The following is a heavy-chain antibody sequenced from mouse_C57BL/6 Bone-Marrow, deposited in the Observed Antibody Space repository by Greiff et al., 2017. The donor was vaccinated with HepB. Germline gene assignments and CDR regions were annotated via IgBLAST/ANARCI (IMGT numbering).Heavy chain of an antibody. J-gene: IGHJ2*01. D-gene: IGHD1-1*01. V-gene: IGHV1-5*01. CDR2: IYPGNSDT. CDR1: GYTFTSYW. CDR3: TRFFTTVVATGDY. Sequence: EVQLQQSGTVLARPGASVKMSCKTSGYTFTSYWMHWVKQRPGQGLEWIGAIYPGNSDTSYNQKFKGKAKLTAVTSASTAYMELSSLTNEDSAVYYCTRFFTTVVATGDYWGQGTTLTVSS.